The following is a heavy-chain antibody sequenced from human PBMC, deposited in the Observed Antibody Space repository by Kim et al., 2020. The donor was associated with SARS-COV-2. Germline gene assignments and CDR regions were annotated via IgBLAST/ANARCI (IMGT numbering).Heavy chain of an antibody. CDR1: DNSISTYY. CDR3: ARQGVGHYFDL. D-gene: IGHD2-8*01. V-gene: IGHV4-59*08. Sequence: SETLSLTCTVSDNSISTYYWTWIRQPPGKGLEWIGHVFYFGSPDYNPSLRGRATMSVDKSRYQLSLKLASVTAGDTAIYYCARQGVGHYFDLWGQGTGVT. J-gene: IGHJ4*02. CDR2: VFYFGSP.